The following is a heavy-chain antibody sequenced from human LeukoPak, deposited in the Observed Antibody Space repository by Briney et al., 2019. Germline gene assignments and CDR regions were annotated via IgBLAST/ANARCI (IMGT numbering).Heavy chain of an antibody. D-gene: IGHD2/OR15-2a*01. CDR1: GASVSSSH. CDR2: LSYTGKT. Sequence: PSETLSLTCLVSGASVSSSHWNRIRQFPGKGLEWIGCLSYTGKTDYNPSLTGRVTISLGTSKNQVSLKLRSVTAADTAVYYCSEGYFEPFDHWGQGILVTVSS. J-gene: IGHJ4*02. CDR3: SEGYFEPFDH. V-gene: IGHV4-59*02.